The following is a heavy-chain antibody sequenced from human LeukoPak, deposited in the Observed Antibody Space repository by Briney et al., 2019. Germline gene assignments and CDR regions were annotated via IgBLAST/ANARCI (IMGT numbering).Heavy chain of an antibody. J-gene: IGHJ4*02. Sequence: PSETLSLTCTASGGSISSSSYYWGWIRQPPGKGLEWIGTIYYSGSTYYNPSLKSRVTISVDTSRNQFSLKLSSVTAADTAVYYCAIFRSTITCYAGLHWGQGTLVTVSS. CDR2: IYYSGST. D-gene: IGHD2-2*01. CDR3: AIFRSTITCYAGLH. V-gene: IGHV4-39*01. CDR1: GGSISSSSYY.